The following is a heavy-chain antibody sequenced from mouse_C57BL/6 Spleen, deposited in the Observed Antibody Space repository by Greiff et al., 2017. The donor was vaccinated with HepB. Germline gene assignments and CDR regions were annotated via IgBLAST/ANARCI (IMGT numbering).Heavy chain of an antibody. V-gene: IGHV1-55*01. D-gene: IGHD3-1*01. CDR3: ARGGYRNAMDY. Sequence: VQLQQPGAELVKPGASVKMSCKASGYTFTSYWITWVKQRPGQGLEWIGDIYPGSGSTNYNEKFQSKATLTVDTSSSTAYMQLSSLTSEDSAVYYCARGGYRNAMDYWGQVTSVTVSS. CDR1: GYTFTSYW. J-gene: IGHJ4*01. CDR2: IYPGSGST.